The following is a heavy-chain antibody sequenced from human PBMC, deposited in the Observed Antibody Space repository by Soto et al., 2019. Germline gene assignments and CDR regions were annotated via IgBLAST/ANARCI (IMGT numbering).Heavy chain of an antibody. J-gene: IGHJ6*02. CDR1: GFILSTYA. CDR3: ARPGSGYDVLTGRYFYYYHTVDV. Sequence: PGGSLRLSCAASGFILSTYAMHWVRQPPGKGLEWVAVISYDRHTKDYADSVKGRFSISRDNSKTTVYLQMSSLRTEDSAVYYGARPGSGYDVLTGRYFYYYHTVDVWGQGTTVTVSS. V-gene: IGHV3-30-3*01. CDR2: ISYDRHTK. D-gene: IGHD3-9*01.